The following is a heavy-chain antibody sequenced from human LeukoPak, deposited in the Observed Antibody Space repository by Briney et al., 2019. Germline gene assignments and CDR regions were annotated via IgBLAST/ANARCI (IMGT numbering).Heavy chain of an antibody. CDR1: GGSISSNSYY. CDR2: IYYSGST. D-gene: IGHD3-10*01. J-gene: IGHJ5*02. Sequence: SETLSLTCAVSGGSISSNSYYWGWIRQPPGKGLKWIGSIYYSGSTYYNPSLKSRVTISVDTSKNQFSLKLNSVTAADTAVYYCARNRYYYGSGNYGVPNWFDPWGQGTLVTVSS. CDR3: ARNRYYYGSGNYGVPNWFDP. V-gene: IGHV4-39*01.